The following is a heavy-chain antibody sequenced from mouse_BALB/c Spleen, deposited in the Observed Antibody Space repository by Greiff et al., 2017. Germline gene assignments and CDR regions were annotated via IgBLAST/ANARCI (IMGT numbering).Heavy chain of an antibody. Sequence: VNVVESGPGLVAPSQSLSITCTVSGFSLTGYGVNWVRQPPGKGLEWLGVIWSGGSTDYNAAFISRLSISKDNSKSQVFFKMNSLQANDTAIYYCARYDYDGGAMDYWGQGTSVTVSS. V-gene: IGHV2-2*02. CDR3: ARYDYDGGAMDY. CDR2: IWSGGST. J-gene: IGHJ4*01. D-gene: IGHD2-4*01. CDR1: GFSLTGYG.